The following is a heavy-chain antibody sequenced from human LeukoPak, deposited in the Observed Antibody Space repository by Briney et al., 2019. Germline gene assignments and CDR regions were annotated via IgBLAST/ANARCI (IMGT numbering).Heavy chain of an antibody. CDR2: INHSGST. Sequence: PSETLSLTCTVSGGSISSSSYYWGWIRQPPGKGLEWIGEINHSGSTNYNPSLKSRVTISVDTSKNQFSLKLSSVTAADTAVYYCARGVLAVTTVTRAADYWGQGTLVTVSS. CDR1: GGSISSSSYY. V-gene: IGHV4-39*07. CDR3: ARGVLAVTTVTRAADY. J-gene: IGHJ4*02. D-gene: IGHD4-17*01.